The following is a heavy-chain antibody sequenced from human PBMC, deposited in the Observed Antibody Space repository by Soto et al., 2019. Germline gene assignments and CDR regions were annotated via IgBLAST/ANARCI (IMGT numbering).Heavy chain of an antibody. J-gene: IGHJ4*02. Sequence: QLQLQESGPGLVKPSETLSLTCTVSGVSITNTSYYWGWIRQPPGKGLEWIGTIYFSGSTFYNPSLKRRLTISVDTSKNQFSLRLSSVPAADTAVYYCARHGSYWGQGTLVAVSS. CDR1: GVSITNTSYY. V-gene: IGHV4-39*01. CDR3: ARHGSY. CDR2: IYFSGST.